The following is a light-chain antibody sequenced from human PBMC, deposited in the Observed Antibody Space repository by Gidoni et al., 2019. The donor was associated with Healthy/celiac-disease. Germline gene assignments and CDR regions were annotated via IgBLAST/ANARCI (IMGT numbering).Light chain of an antibody. CDR2: GKN. V-gene: IGLV3-19*01. Sequence: SSELTQDPAVSVALGQTVRITCQGDSLRSYYASWDQQKPGQAPVLVIYGKNNRPSGIPDRFSGSSSGNTASLTITGAQAEDEADYYCNSRDSGPVFGTGTKVTVL. CDR3: NSRDSGPV. CDR1: SLRSYY. J-gene: IGLJ1*01.